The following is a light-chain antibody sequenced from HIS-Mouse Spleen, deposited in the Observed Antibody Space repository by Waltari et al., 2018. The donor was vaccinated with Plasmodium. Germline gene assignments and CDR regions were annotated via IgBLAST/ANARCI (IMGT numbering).Light chain of an antibody. J-gene: IGLJ3*02. V-gene: IGLV3-10*01. CDR3: YSTDSSGNHRV. Sequence: SYELTQPPSVSVSPGQTARITRSRDALPHKYTYWYQQKSGQAPVLVIYEDSKRPSGIPERFSGSSSGTMATLTISGAQVEDEADYYCYSTDSSGNHRVFGGGTKLTVL. CDR1: ALPHKY. CDR2: EDS.